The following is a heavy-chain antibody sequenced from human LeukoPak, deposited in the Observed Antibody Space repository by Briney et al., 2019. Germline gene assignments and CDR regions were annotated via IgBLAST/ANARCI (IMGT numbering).Heavy chain of an antibody. CDR2: INPNSGGT. D-gene: IGHD6-19*01. CDR3: ATLVIAVAGGFGDY. V-gene: IGHV1-2*02. CDR1: GYTFTGYY. J-gene: IGHJ4*02. Sequence: GASVKVSCKASGYTFTGYYMHWVRQAPGQGLEWMGWINPNSGGTNYAQKFQGRVTMTRDTSISTGYMELRRLRSDDTAVYYCATLVIAVAGGFGDYWGQGTLVTVSS.